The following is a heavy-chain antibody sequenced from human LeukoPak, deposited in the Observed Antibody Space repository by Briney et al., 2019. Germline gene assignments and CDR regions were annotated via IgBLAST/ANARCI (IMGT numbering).Heavy chain of an antibody. D-gene: IGHD1-26*01. CDR3: ARDLGPTSGSYGDPDY. J-gene: IGHJ4*02. V-gene: IGHV1-46*01. CDR1: GYTFTSYD. Sequence: ASVKVSCKASGYTFTSYDINWVRQAPGQGLEWMGIINPSGGSTSYAQKFQGRVTMTRDTSTSTVYMELSSLRSEDTAVYYCARDLGPTSGSYGDPDYWGQGTLVTVSS. CDR2: INPSGGST.